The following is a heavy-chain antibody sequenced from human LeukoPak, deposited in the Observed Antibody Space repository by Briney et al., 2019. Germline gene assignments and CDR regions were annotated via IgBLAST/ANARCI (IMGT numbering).Heavy chain of an antibody. CDR2: IYSGGST. V-gene: IGHV3-53*01. CDR1: GFTVSSNY. Sequence: GGSLRLSCAASGFTVSSNYMSWVRQAPGKGLEWVSVIYSGGSTYYADSVKGRFTNSRDNSKNTLYLQMNSLRAEDTAVYYCARDSGYYDSSGYYYGFDYWGQGTLVTVSS. D-gene: IGHD3-22*01. CDR3: ARDSGYYDSSGYYYGFDY. J-gene: IGHJ4*02.